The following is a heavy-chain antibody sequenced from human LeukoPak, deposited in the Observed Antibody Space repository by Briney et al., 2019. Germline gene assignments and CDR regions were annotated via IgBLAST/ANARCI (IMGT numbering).Heavy chain of an antibody. V-gene: IGHV4-59*01. CDR3: AHSDFWSGYLDV. CDR1: GGSIGSYY. D-gene: IGHD3-3*01. Sequence: SETLSLTCTVSGGSIGSYYWSWIRQPPGKGLEWIGYIYYSGSTNYNPSLKSRVTISVDTSKNQFSLKLSSVTAADTAVYYCAHSDFWSGYLDVWGQGTTVTVSS. CDR2: IYYSGST. J-gene: IGHJ6*02.